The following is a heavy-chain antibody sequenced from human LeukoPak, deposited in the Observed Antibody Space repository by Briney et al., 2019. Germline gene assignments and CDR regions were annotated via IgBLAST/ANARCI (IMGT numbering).Heavy chain of an antibody. V-gene: IGHV4-39*01. CDR2: ISYSGTT. CDR3: ARQFGFTRDGRYPFDS. D-gene: IGHD1-26*01. Sequence: KPSETLSLTCTVSGGSISSSSYYWAWIRQPPGKGLEWIGSISYSGTTYYNPSPRSRVTISVDTSMNQFSLNLSSVTAADTAFYYCARQFGFTRDGRYPFDSWGQGTLVTVSS. J-gene: IGHJ4*02. CDR1: GGSISSSSYY.